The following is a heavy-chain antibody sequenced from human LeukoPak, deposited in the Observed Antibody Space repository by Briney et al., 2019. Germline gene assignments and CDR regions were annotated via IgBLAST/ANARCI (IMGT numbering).Heavy chain of an antibody. V-gene: IGHV3-66*01. CDR3: ASGEYYYDSSGSESFDY. CDR1: GFTVSSNY. J-gene: IGHJ4*02. Sequence: GGSLRLSCAASGFTVSSNYMSWVRQAPGKGLEWVSVIYSGGSTYYADSVKGRFTISRDNSKNTLYLQMNSLRAEDTAVYYCASGEYYYDSSGSESFDYWGQGTLVTVSS. CDR2: IYSGGST. D-gene: IGHD3-22*01.